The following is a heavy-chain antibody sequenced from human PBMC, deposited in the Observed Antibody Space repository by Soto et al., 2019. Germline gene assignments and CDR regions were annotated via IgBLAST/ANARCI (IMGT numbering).Heavy chain of an antibody. CDR1: GGSISSGDYY. Sequence: SETLSLTCTVSGGSISSGDYYWSWIRQPPGKGLEWIGYIYYSGSTYYTPSLRSRVTISVDTSKNQFSLKLSSVTAADTAVYYCARVGLNYDILTGSLFDPWGQGTLVTVSS. V-gene: IGHV4-30-4*01. D-gene: IGHD3-9*01. CDR2: IYYSGST. CDR3: ARVGLNYDILTGSLFDP. J-gene: IGHJ5*02.